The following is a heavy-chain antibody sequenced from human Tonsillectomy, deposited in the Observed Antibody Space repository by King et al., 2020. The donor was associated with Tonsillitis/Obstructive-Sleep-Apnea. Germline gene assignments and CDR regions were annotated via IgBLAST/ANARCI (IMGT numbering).Heavy chain of an antibody. J-gene: IGHJ6*03. D-gene: IGHD2-2*02. CDR2: IYPGDSDT. CDR1: GYSFTSYW. V-gene: IGHV5-51*01. Sequence: VQLVQSGAEVKKPGESLKISCKGSGYSFTSYWIGWVRQMSGKGLEWMGIIYPGDSDTRYSPSFQGQVTISADKSISTAYLQWSSLKASDTAMYYCARLGRGDIVVVPAAIPKHFNYYMDVWGKGTTVTVSS. CDR3: ARLGRGDIVVVPAAIPKHFNYYMDV.